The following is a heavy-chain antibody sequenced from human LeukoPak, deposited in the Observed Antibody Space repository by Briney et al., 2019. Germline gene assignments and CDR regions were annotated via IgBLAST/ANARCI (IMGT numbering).Heavy chain of an antibody. V-gene: IGHV1-2*02. J-gene: IGHJ4*02. CDR1: GYTFTGYY. CDR2: INPNSGGT. D-gene: IGHD2-2*01. CDR3: ARSGVDIVVVPAGY. Sequence: GASVKVSCKASGYTFTGYYMHWVRQAPGQGLKWMGWINPNSGGTNYAQKFQGRVTMTRDTSISTAYMELSKLRSDDTAVYYCARSGVDIVVVPAGYWGQGTLVTVSS.